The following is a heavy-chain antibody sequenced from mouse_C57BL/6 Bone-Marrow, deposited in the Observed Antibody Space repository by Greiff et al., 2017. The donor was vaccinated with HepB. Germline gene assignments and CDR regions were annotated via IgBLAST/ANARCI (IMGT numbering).Heavy chain of an antibody. D-gene: IGHD1-1*01. Sequence: QVQLQQPGAELVMPGASVKLSCKASGYTFTSYWMHRVKQRPGQGLEWIGEIDPSDSYTNYNQKFKGKSTLTVDKSSSTAYMQLSSLTSEDSAVYYCARHYYGSSYVGWYFDVWGTGTTVTVSS. CDR3: ARHYYGSSYVGWYFDV. V-gene: IGHV1-69*01. J-gene: IGHJ1*03. CDR1: GYTFTSYW. CDR2: IDPSDSYT.